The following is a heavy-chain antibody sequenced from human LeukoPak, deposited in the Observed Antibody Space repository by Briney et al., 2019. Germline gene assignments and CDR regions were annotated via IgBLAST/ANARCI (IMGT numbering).Heavy chain of an antibody. D-gene: IGHD5-12*01. J-gene: IGHJ4*02. V-gene: IGHV1-2*02. CDR2: INPNSGGT. Sequence: ASVKVSCKASGHTFTVYYIHWVRQAPGQGLEWMGWINPNSGGTNYAQKFQGRVTMTRDTSISTAYMELSRLRSDDTAVYYCARADRVTTLGYFDYWGQGTLVTVSS. CDR3: ARADRVTTLGYFDY. CDR1: GHTFTVYY.